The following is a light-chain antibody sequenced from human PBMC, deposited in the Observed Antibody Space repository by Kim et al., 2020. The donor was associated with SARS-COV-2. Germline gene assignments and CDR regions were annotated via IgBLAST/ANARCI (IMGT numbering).Light chain of an antibody. Sequence: DIQMTQSPSTLSASVGDRVTITCRASESISSRLAWYQQKPGKAPNLLIYDASDLESGVPSRFSGSGSGTEFTLTISSLQPADFATYYCQQYNSFSYTFGQGTKLEI. V-gene: IGKV1-5*01. J-gene: IGKJ2*01. CDR3: QQYNSFSYT. CDR2: DAS. CDR1: ESISSR.